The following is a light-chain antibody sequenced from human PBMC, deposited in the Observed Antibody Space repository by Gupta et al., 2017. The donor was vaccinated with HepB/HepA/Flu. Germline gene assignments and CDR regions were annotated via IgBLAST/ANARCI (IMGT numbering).Light chain of an antibody. CDR3: QQSYSFPHT. V-gene: IGKV1-39*01. CDR2: AAS. CDR1: QSISSY. Sequence: DIQITQSPSSLSASVGDRVTITCRASQSISSYLNWYQQKPGKAPKLLIYAASSLQSGVPSRFSGSGSGTDFTLTISSLQPEDFATYYCQQSYSFPHTFGQGTKLEIK. J-gene: IGKJ2*01.